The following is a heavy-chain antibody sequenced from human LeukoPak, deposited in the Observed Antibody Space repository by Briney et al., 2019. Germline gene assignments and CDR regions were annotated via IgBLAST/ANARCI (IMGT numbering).Heavy chain of an antibody. J-gene: IGHJ4*02. CDR2: ISWDGGST. D-gene: IGHD6-19*01. CDR3: AKDDRAVTGTGYFDY. Sequence: GGSLRLSCAASGFTFDDYATHWVRQAPGKSLDWVSVISWDGGSTSYADSVKGRFTISRDNSKNSLYLQMNSLRAEDTAFYYCAKDDRAVTGTGYFDYWGQGTLVTVSS. CDR1: GFTFDDYA. V-gene: IGHV3-43D*03.